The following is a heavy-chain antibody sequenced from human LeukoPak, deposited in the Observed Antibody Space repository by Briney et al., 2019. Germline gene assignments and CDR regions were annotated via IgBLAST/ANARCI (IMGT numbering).Heavy chain of an antibody. CDR1: GGSINTYF. V-gene: IGHV4-59*01. Sequence: PSETLSLTCTVSGGSINTYFWTWIRQPPGKRLEWIGYISNSGTTNYNPSLKSRVTISVDTSKNQFSLKVTSVTAADTAVYYCARGALTGPFYFDYWGQGTLVTVSS. CDR2: ISNSGTT. J-gene: IGHJ4*02. CDR3: ARGALTGPFYFDY. D-gene: IGHD3-9*01.